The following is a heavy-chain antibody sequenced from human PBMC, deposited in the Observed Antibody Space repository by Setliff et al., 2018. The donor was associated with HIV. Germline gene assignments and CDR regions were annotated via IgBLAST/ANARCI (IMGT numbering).Heavy chain of an antibody. CDR3: ARHVYSSGWGYVYHLDS. Sequence: SETLSLTCYVTDDPISSYYWSWIRQPPGKGLEWIGYIYTTGSTNYSPSLKSRVTISVDTSKNQFSLKLKSVTAADTAVYFCARHVYSSGWGYVYHLDSWGQGTLVTVSS. CDR1: DDPISSYY. D-gene: IGHD6-19*01. V-gene: IGHV4-4*09. CDR2: IYTTGST. J-gene: IGHJ4*02.